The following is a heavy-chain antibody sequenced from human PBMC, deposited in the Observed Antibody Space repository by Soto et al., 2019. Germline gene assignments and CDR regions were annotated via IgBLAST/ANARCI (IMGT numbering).Heavy chain of an antibody. CDR2: INAGNGNT. J-gene: IGHJ4*02. CDR1: GYTFTSYA. Sequence: ASVKVSCKASGYTFTSYAMHWVRQAPGQRLEWMGWINAGNGNTKYSQKFQGRVTITRDTSASTAYMELSSLRSEDTAVYYCARGLETYYYDSSGHIQGYWGQGTLVTVSS. V-gene: IGHV1-3*01. D-gene: IGHD3-22*01. CDR3: ARGLETYYYDSSGHIQGY.